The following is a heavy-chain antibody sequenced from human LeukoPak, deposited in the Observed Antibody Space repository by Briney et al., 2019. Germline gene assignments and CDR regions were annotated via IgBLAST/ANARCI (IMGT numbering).Heavy chain of an antibody. J-gene: IGHJ4*02. V-gene: IGHV3-7*03. CDR2: IKRDGSEK. CDR3: ARDRLDSEFDY. CDR1: GFTFSSYW. Sequence: PGGSLRLSCAASGFTFSSYWMSWVRQAPGKGLEWVANIKRDGSEKYYVDSVKGRFTISRDNAKNSLYLQMNSLRAEDTAVYYCARDRLDSEFDYWGQGTLATVSS. D-gene: IGHD2-2*03.